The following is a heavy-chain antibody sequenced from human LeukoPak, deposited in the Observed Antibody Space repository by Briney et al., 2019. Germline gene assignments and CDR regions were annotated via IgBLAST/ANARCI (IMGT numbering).Heavy chain of an antibody. D-gene: IGHD4-23*01. CDR3: ARQMVNSGFDY. J-gene: IGHJ4*02. V-gene: IGHV4-61*01. Sequence: SETLSLTCTVSGGSVSSGSYYWSWIRQPPGKGLEWIGYIYYSGSTNYNPSLKSRVTISVDTSKNQFSLKLSSVTAADTAVYYCARQMVNSGFDYWGQGTLVTVSS. CDR2: IYYSGST. CDR1: GGSVSSGSYY.